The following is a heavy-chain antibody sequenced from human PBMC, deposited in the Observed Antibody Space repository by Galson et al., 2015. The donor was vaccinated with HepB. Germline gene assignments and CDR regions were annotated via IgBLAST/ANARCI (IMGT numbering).Heavy chain of an antibody. V-gene: IGHV3-30-3*01. CDR2: ISYDGSNK. Sequence: SLRLSCAASGFTFSSYAMHWVRQAPGKGLEWVAVISYDGSNKYYADSVKGRFTISRDNSKSTLYLQMNSLRAEDTAVYYCARDPQSDPRQLVGYYYGMDVWGQGTTVTVSS. J-gene: IGHJ6*02. CDR1: GFTFSSYA. CDR3: ARDPQSDPRQLVGYYYGMDV. D-gene: IGHD6-6*01.